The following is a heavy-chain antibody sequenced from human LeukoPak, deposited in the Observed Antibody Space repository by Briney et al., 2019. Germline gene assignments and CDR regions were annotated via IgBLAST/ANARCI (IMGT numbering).Heavy chain of an antibody. CDR1: GCTFSTYA. CDR2: IGGSGGST. Sequence: PGGSLRLSCAASGCTFSTYAMSWVRQAPGKGLEWVSAIGGSGGSTYYADSVKGRFTISRDSSKNTLYLQMNSLRAEDTAVYYCAKGVGGTPFDYWGQGTLVTVSS. V-gene: IGHV3-23*01. CDR3: AKGVGGTPFDY. J-gene: IGHJ4*02. D-gene: IGHD1-14*01.